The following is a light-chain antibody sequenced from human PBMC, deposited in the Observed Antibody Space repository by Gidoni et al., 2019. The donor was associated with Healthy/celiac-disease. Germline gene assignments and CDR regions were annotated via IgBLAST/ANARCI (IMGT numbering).Light chain of an antibody. V-gene: IGLV2-14*01. CDR2: DVS. CDR1: SSDVGGYNS. J-gene: IGLJ2*01. CDR3: SSYTSSSTPCV. Sequence: QSALTQPASVSGSPGQSITISCTGTSSDVGGYNSVPWYQQHPGKAPKLMIYDVSNRPSGVSNRFSGSKSGNTASLTISGLQAEDEADYYCSSYTSSSTPCVFGGGTKLTVL.